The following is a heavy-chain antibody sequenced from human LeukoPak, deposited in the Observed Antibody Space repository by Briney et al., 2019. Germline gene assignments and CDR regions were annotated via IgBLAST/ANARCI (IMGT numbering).Heavy chain of an antibody. CDR1: GFTFSSYG. CDR2: IRYDGSNK. CDR3: AKDGLVANDY. V-gene: IGHV3-30*02. J-gene: IGHJ4*02. D-gene: IGHD5-12*01. Sequence: GGSLRRSCAASGFTFSSYGMHWVRQAPGKGLEWVAFIRYDGSNKYYADSVKGRFTISRDNSKNTLYLQMNSLRAEDTAVYYCAKDGLVANDYWGQGTLVTVSS.